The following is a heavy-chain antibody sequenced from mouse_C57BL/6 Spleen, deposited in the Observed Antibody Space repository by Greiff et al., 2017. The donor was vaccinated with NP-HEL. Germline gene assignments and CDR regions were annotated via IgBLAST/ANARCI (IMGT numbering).Heavy chain of an antibody. V-gene: IGHV5-12*01. CDR1: GFTFSDYY. CDR2: ISNGGGST. J-gene: IGHJ1*03. D-gene: IGHD2-3*01. CDR3: ARYYGYNWYFDV. Sequence: EVQGVESGGGLVQPGGSLKLSCAASGFTFSDYYMYWVRQTPEKRLEWVAYISNGGGSTYYPDTVKGRFTISSDNAKNTLYLQMSRLKAEDTSMYYCARYYGYNWYFDVWGTGTTVTVSS.